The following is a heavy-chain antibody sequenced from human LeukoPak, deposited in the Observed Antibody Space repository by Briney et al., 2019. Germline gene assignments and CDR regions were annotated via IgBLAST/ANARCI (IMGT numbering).Heavy chain of an antibody. Sequence: SETLSLTCTVSGGSISSYYWSWIRQPPGKGLEWIGYIYYSGSTNYNPSLKSRVTISVDTSKNQFSLKLSSVTAADTAVYYCARGSGWYLWYFDLWGRGTLVTVSS. J-gene: IGHJ2*01. V-gene: IGHV4-59*01. D-gene: IGHD6-19*01. CDR3: ARGSGWYLWYFDL. CDR2: IYYSGST. CDR1: GGSISSYY.